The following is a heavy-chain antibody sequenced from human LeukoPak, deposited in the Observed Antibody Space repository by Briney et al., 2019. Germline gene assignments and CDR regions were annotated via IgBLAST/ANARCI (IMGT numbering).Heavy chain of an antibody. CDR1: GFTSSR. CDR2: ISSSSSYI. CDR3: ARDGGDYYDSSGYPFHH. V-gene: IGHV3-21*01. D-gene: IGHD3-22*01. Sequence: GGSLRLSCAAPGFTSSRMNWVRQAPGKGLEWVSSISSSSSYIYYADSVKGRFTISRDNAKKSLYLQMNSLRAGDTAVYYCARDGGDYYDSSGYPFHHWGQGTLVTVSS. J-gene: IGHJ1*01.